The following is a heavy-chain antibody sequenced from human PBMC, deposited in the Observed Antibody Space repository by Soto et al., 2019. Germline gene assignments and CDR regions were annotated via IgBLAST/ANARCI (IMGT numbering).Heavy chain of an antibody. CDR3: ARWPQLKPRFDY. V-gene: IGHV4-31*03. D-gene: IGHD1-1*01. CDR2: IYYSGST. CDR1: GSSISSGDYY. Sequence: SETLSLTCTVSGSSISSGDYYWSWIRQHPGKGLEWIGYIYYSGSTYYNPSLKSRVTISVDTSKNQFSLKLSSVTAADTAVYYCARWPQLKPRFDYWGQGTLVTVSS. J-gene: IGHJ4*02.